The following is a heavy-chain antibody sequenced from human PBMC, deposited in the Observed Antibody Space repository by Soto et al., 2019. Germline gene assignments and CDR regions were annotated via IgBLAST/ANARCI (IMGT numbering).Heavy chain of an antibody. D-gene: IGHD2-21*02. V-gene: IGHV3-7*01. Sequence: EVQLLESGGGWVQPGGSLRLSCAVSGFTFGSYWMNWVRLIPGKGLEWVAYIKPDGSATYYVDSVKGRFTISRDNAKNSLYLQMNSLRVEDTSVYYCARAGYCGPGCYYYFDYWGQGTLVTVSS. CDR3: ARAGYCGPGCYYYFDY. J-gene: IGHJ4*02. CDR2: IKPDGSAT. CDR1: GFTFGSYW.